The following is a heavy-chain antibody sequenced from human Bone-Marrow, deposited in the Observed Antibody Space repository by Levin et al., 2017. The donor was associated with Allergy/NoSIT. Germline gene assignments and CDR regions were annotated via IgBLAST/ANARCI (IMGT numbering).Heavy chain of an antibody. V-gene: IGHV4-59*13. CDR1: GGSMNSYY. CDR2: VYYSGNT. Sequence: KASETLSLTCTVSGGSMNSYYWSWIRQSPGKGLEWIGYVYYSGNTNYNPSLKSRVTISVDTSKSQFSLKLSSVTAADTAVYYCARDYGDYDEGGRFDCWGQGSLVTVAS. D-gene: IGHD4-17*01. CDR3: ARDYGDYDEGGRFDC. J-gene: IGHJ4*02.